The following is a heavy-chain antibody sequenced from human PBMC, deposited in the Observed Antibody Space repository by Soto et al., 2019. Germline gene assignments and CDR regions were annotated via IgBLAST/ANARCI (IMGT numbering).Heavy chain of an antibody. CDR2: INRDGSVR. V-gene: IGHV3-7*03. J-gene: IGHJ4*02. D-gene: IGHD1-26*01. CDR3: TSARSSVGAPGGFIEF. CDR1: GFIFSSYW. Sequence: EVQVMESGGGLVQPGGSLRLSCAPSGFIFSSYWMSWVRQPPGKGLEWVANINRDGSVRNYVDSVKGRFTISRDNAKNLAYLQMDSLRADDTAVYYCTSARSSVGAPGGFIEFWGQGTLVTVSS.